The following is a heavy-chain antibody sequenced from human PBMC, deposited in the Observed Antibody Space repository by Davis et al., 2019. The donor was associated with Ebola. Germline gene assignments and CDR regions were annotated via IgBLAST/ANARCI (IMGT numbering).Heavy chain of an antibody. CDR2: INHSGST. J-gene: IGHJ4*02. V-gene: IGHV4-34*01. D-gene: IGHD6-19*01. Sequence: SETLSLTCAVYGGSFSGYYWSWIRQPPGKGLEWIGEINHSGSTNYNPSLKSRVTISVDTSKNQFSLKLSSVTAADTAVYYCARGTPQERIVAASGVTVAGILFLHWGQGTLVTVSS. CDR1: GGSFSGYY. CDR3: ARGTPQERIVAASGVTVAGILFLH.